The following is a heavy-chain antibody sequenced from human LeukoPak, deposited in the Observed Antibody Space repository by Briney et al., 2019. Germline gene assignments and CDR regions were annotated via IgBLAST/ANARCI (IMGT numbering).Heavy chain of an antibody. V-gene: IGHV3-23*01. J-gene: IGHJ4*02. CDR3: AKDFYDFLTGSIDY. D-gene: IGHD3-9*01. CDR1: SFTLSNYA. Sequence: GGSLRLSCAASSFTLSNYAMSWVRQAPGKGLEWVSGTRGTGGYTYYADSVKGRFTISRDNSKNTLYLQMNSLRAEDTAVYYCAKDFYDFLTGSIDYWGQGTLVTVSS. CDR2: TRGTGGYT.